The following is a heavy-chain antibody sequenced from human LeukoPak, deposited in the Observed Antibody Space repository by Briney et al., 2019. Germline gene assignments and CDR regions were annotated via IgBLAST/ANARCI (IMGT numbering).Heavy chain of an antibody. V-gene: IGHV1-69*05. CDR1: GGTFTNYA. CDR3: AKDDSSGYYPYYGMDV. Sequence: ASVKVSCKASGGTFTNYAFSWVRQAPGQGLEWMGGIIPIFRTTNYAEHFQGRVTITTDESTSTAYLDLSSLRSEDTAVYYCAKDDSSGYYPYYGMDVWGQGTTVTVSS. D-gene: IGHD3-22*01. J-gene: IGHJ6*02. CDR2: IIPIFRTT.